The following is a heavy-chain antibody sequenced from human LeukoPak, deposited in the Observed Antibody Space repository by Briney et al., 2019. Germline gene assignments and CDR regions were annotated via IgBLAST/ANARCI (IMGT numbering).Heavy chain of an antibody. V-gene: IGHV3-21*01. Sequence: GGSLRLSCAASGFTFNTYSVNWVRQAPGKGLEWVSSISSGSSYIFYADSMKGRFTISRDNAKTSLYLQMNSLRVEDTAVYYCARQVGVDDAFDIWGQGTKVTVSS. D-gene: IGHD1-26*01. CDR3: ARQVGVDDAFDI. CDR1: GFTFNTYS. J-gene: IGHJ3*02. CDR2: ISSGSSYI.